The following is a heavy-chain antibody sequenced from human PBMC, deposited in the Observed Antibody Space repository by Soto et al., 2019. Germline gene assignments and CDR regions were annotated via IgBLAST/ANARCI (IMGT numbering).Heavy chain of an antibody. D-gene: IGHD3-9*01. CDR1: GYTFTGYY. J-gene: IGHJ3*02. Sequence: GASVKVSCKASGYTFTGYYMHWVRQAPGQGLEWMEWINPNSGGTNYAQKFQGWVTMTRDTSISTAYMELSRLRSDDTAVYYCARDYYDILTGYYWHAFDIWGQGTMVTVSS. V-gene: IGHV1-2*04. CDR2: INPNSGGT. CDR3: ARDYYDILTGYYWHAFDI.